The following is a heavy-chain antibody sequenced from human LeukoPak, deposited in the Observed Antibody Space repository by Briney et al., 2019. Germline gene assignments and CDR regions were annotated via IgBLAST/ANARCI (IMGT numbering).Heavy chain of an antibody. CDR2: IRYDGSNK. J-gene: IGHJ4*02. CDR3: AKDLRIGFRGGGY. D-gene: IGHD3-10*01. V-gene: IGHV3-30*02. CDR1: GFTFSSYG. Sequence: GGSLRLSCAASGFTFSSYGMHWVRQAPGKGLEWVAFIRYDGSNKYYADSVKGRFTISRDNSKNTLYLQMNSLRAEDTAVYYCAKDLRIGFRGGGYWGQGTLVTVSS.